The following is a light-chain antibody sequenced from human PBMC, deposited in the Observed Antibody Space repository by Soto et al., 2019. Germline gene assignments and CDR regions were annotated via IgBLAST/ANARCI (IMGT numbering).Light chain of an antibody. J-gene: IGLJ1*01. CDR3: CSYAGSNTLYV. CDR2: EGS. CDR1: SSDVGSYNL. Sequence: SALTQPASVSGSPGQSITISCTGTSSDVGSYNLVSWYQQDPGKAPKLMIYEGSKRPSGISNRFSGSKSGNTASLTISGLQAEDEADYYCCSYAGSNTLYVFGTGTKVTVL. V-gene: IGLV2-23*01.